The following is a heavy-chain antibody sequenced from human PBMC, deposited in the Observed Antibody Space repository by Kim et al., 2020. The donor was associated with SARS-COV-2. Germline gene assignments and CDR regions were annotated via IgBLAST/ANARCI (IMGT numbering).Heavy chain of an antibody. CDR3: ARHLRNWYFDL. J-gene: IGHJ2*01. Sequence: HNPSLKGRVTTSVDTSKKQFPLRLSSVTAADAAVYYCARHLRNWYFDLWGRGTLVTVSS. V-gene: IGHV4-39*01.